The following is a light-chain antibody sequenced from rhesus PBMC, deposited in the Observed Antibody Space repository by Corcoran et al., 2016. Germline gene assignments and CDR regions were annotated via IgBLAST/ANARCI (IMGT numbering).Light chain of an antibody. Sequence: QAALTQPRAVSGAPGQSVTISCTGTSSDIGGHNYVSWYQQYPGTAPKLMIYEVSQRPSGVSARFSASRSGNTASLTISGLQADDEADYYCNSYAGSNTFIFGTGTRLTVL. CDR1: SSDIGGHNY. CDR2: EVS. J-gene: IGLJ1*01. CDR3: NSYAGSNTFI. V-gene: IGLV2-32*02.